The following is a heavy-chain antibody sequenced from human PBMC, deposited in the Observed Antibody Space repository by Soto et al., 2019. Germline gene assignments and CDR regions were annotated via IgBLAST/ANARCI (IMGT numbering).Heavy chain of an antibody. CDR2: IYYSGST. D-gene: IGHD3-3*01. CDR3: ATLPAADFRINIDY. V-gene: IGHV4-39*01. CDR1: GGSISSSSYY. J-gene: IGHJ4*02. Sequence: QLQLQESGPGLVKPSETLSLTCTVSGGSISSSSYYWGWIRQPPGKGLEWIGSIYYSGSTYYNPSLKSRVTISVDTSKNQFSLKLSSVTAADTAVYYCATLPAADFRINIDYWGQGTLVTVSS.